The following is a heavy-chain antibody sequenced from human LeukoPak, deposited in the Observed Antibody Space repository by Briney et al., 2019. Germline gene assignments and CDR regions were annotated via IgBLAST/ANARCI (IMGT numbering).Heavy chain of an antibody. CDR3: AKRLAMTGTYHFDY. CDR1: GGTFSSYA. CDR2: IIPIFGTA. J-gene: IGHJ4*02. Sequence: ASVKVSCKASGGTFSSYAISWVRQAPGQGLEWMGGIIPIFGTANYAQKFQGRVTITADESTSTAYMELSSLRSEDTAVYYCAKRLAMTGTYHFDYWGQGTLVTVSS. V-gene: IGHV1-69*13. D-gene: IGHD6-19*01.